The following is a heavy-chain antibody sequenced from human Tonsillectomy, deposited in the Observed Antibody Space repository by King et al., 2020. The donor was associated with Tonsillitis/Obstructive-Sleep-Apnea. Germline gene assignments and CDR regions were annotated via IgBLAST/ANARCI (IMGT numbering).Heavy chain of an antibody. CDR3: ARACYDILTGYLDDAFDI. D-gene: IGHD3-9*01. J-gene: IGHJ3*02. Sequence: VQLQESGPGLVKPSETLSLTCTASGGSISSYYWSWIRQPPGKGLEWIGYIYYSGSTNYNPSLKSRVTISGDTSKNQFSLKLSSVTAADTAVYYCARACYDILTGYLDDAFDIWGQGTMVTVSS. V-gene: IGHV4-59*08. CDR1: GGSISSYY. CDR2: IYYSGST.